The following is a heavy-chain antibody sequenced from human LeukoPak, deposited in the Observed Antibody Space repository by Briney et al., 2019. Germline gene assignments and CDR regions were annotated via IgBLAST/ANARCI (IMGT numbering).Heavy chain of an antibody. J-gene: IGHJ2*01. CDR1: GFTFSSYW. CDR3: ARDTADYYDSSGYNIGYFDL. CDR2: IKQDGSEK. V-gene: IGHV3-7*01. Sequence: SGGSLRLSCAASGFTFSSYWMSWDRQAPGKGLKWVANIKQDGSEKYYVDSVKVRLTISRDNAKNSLYLQMNSLRAEDTAVYYCARDTADYYDSSGYNIGYFDLWGRGTLVTVSS. D-gene: IGHD3-22*01.